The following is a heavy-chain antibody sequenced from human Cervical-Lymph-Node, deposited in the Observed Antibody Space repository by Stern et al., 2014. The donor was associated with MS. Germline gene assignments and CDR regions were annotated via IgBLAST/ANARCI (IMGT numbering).Heavy chain of an antibody. CDR1: GASISSSY. CDR3: AKWGTGGYGHFDY. CDR2: IYYSGIT. J-gene: IGHJ4*02. V-gene: IGHV4-59*01. Sequence: VQLEESGPGLVKPSETLSLTCTVSGASISSSYLSWIRQPPGKGPEWIAYIYYSGITNYNPSLRSRVTISVDMAKNQFSLKVTSVTAADTAVYYCAKWGTGGYGHFDYWGQGSLVTVSS. D-gene: IGHD3-16*01.